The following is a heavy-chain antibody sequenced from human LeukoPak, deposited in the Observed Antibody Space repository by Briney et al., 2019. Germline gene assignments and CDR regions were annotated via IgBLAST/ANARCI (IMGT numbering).Heavy chain of an antibody. D-gene: IGHD3-3*01. V-gene: IGHV1-8*01. CDR3: ARGGFTYYDFWSGYVYFDY. CDR2: MNPNSGNT. J-gene: IGHJ4*02. CDR1: GYTFTSYD. Sequence: ASVKVSCKASGYTFTSYDINWVRQATGQGLEWMGWMNPNSGNTGYAQKFQGRVTMTRNTSISTAYMELSGLRSEDTAVYYCARGGFTYYDFWSGYVYFDYWGQGTLVTVSS.